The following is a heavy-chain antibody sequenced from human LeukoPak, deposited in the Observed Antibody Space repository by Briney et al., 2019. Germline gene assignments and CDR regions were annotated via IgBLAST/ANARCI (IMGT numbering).Heavy chain of an antibody. J-gene: IGHJ4*02. D-gene: IGHD3-10*01. V-gene: IGHV1-24*01. CDR3: ATDRERVRGVIKFDY. CDR1: GYTLTELS. CDR2: FDPEDGET. Sequence: ASVKVSCKVSGYTLTELSMHWVRQAPGKGLEWMGGFDPEDGETIYAQKFQGRVTMTEDTSTDTAYMELSSLRSEDTAVYYCATDRERVRGVIKFDYWGQGTLVTVSS.